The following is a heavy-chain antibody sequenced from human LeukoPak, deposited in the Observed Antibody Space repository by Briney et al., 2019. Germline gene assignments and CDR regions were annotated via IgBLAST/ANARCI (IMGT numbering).Heavy chain of an antibody. CDR1: GGSFSGYY. D-gene: IGHD1-26*01. Sequence: PSETLSLTCAVYGGSFSGYYWSCIRHPPGKGLEWIGEIKHSGSTYYNPSHKRRVTISVDTSKNQFSLKLSSVTAADTAVYYCGRKSGVGATFYWFHPWGQGTLVTVSS. J-gene: IGHJ5*02. CDR3: GRKSGVGATFYWFHP. CDR2: IKHSGST. V-gene: IGHV4-34*01.